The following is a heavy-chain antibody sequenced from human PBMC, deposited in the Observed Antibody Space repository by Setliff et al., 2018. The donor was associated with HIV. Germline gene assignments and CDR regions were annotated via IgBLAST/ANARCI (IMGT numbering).Heavy chain of an antibody. CDR1: GFTFSNYA. V-gene: IGHV3-30*04. D-gene: IGHD7-27*01. J-gene: IGHJ4*02. Sequence: VGSLRLSCAASGFTFSNYAMHWVRQAPGKGLECVSLMSYDGSNIYYADSVKGRFTISRDNSKNTLYLQMNSLRVEDTATYYCAKGGIGRNWGIDYWGQGTLVTVSS. CDR2: MSYDGSNI. CDR3: AKGGIGRNWGIDY.